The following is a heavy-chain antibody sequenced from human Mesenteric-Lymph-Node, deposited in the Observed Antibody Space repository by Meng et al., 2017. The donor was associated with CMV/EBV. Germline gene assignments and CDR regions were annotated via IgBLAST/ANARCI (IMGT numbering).Heavy chain of an antibody. CDR1: GFTFSSYG. Sequence: GESLKISCAASGFTFSSYGMHWVRQAPGKGLEWVSAISGSGGSTYYADSVKGRFTISRDNSKNTLYLQMNSLRAEDTAVYYCAKDLYNAFDIWGQGTMVTVSS. J-gene: IGHJ3*02. CDR3: AKDLYNAFDI. CDR2: ISGSGGST. V-gene: IGHV3-23*01. D-gene: IGHD1-1*01.